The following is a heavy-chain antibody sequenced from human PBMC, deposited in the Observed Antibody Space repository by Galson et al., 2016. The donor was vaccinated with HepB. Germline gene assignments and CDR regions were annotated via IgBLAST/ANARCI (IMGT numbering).Heavy chain of an antibody. CDR1: GYRLTDYW. CDR2: IAPDDSYT. J-gene: IGHJ6*02. D-gene: IGHD4-17*01. CDR3: ARALEYGSRNYYDYYAMDV. Sequence: QSGAEVKEPGESLRISCQGSGYRLTDYWITWVRQVPGKGLQWMGRIAPDDSYTNYSPSFQGHVTISVDKSINTAYLQWSTLKASDTAIYYCARALEYGSRNYYDYYAMDVWGPGTTVIVSS. V-gene: IGHV5-10-1*01.